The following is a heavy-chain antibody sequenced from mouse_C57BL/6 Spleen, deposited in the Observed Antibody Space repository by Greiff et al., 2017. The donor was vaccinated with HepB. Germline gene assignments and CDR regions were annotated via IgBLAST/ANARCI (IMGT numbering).Heavy chain of an antibody. CDR2: SRNKANDYTT. Sequence: EVKLVESGGGLVQSGRSLRLSCATSGFTFSDFYMEWVRQAPGKGLEWIAASRNKANDYTTEYSASVKGRFIVSRDTSQSILYLQMNALRAEDTAIYYCARDAWEGGFAYWGQGTLVTVSA. J-gene: IGHJ3*01. CDR3: ARDAWEGGFAY. D-gene: IGHD4-1*01. V-gene: IGHV7-1*01. CDR1: GFTFSDFY.